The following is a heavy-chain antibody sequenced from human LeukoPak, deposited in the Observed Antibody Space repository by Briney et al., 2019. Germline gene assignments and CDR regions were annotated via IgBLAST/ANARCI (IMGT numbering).Heavy chain of an antibody. J-gene: IGHJ2*01. CDR1: GFTFSNYW. CDR3: ASFFLGSWYFDL. D-gene: IGHD7-27*01. Sequence: PGGSLRLSCAASGFTFSNYWMHWVRQAPGKGLVWVSRINSDGSSTSYADSVKGRFTISRVNAKNTLYLEMNSLRAEDTAVYYCASFFLGSWYFDLWGRGTLVTVSS. V-gene: IGHV3-74*01. CDR2: INSDGSST.